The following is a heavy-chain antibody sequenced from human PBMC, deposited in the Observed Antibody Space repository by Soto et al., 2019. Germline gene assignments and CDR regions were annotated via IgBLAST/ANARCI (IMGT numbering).Heavy chain of an antibody. V-gene: IGHV3-33*01. J-gene: IGHJ4*02. Sequence: SGGSLRLSCAASGFTFSSYGMHWVRQAPGKGLEWVAVIWYDGSNKYYADSVKGRFTISRDNSKNTLYLQMNSLRPEDTAVYYCARDTYPGLRFLEWFLHPPDCWGQGLLVTVA. D-gene: IGHD3-3*01. CDR2: IWYDGSNK. CDR3: ARDTYPGLRFLEWFLHPPDC. CDR1: GFTFSSYG.